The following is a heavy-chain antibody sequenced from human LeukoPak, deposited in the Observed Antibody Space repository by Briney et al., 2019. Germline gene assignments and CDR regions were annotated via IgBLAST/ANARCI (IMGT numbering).Heavy chain of an antibody. CDR2: IYPGDSHT. CDR3: ARLGRSGYSSSWLDY. J-gene: IGHJ4*02. V-gene: IGHV5-51*01. CDR1: GYSFTSYW. Sequence: GESLKISCKGSGYSFTSYWIGWVRQMPGKGLEWMGIIYPGDSHTRYSPSFQGQVTISADKSISTAYLQWSSLKASDTAMYYCARLGRSGYSSSWLDYWGQGTLVTVSS. D-gene: IGHD6-13*01.